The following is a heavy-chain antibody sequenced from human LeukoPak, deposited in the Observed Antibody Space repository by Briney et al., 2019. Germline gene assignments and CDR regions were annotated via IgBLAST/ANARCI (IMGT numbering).Heavy chain of an antibody. Sequence: SGTLSLTCAVSGGSISSNDYYWSWIRQPPGKGLEWIGYIYYSGSTYYNPSLKSRLTISADTSKNQFSLKLRSVTAADTAVYFCARETHDPTLVRGVVDYWGRGTLVTVSS. D-gene: IGHD3-10*01. CDR1: GGSISSNDYY. CDR2: IYYSGST. V-gene: IGHV4-30-4*01. CDR3: ARETHDPTLVRGVVDY. J-gene: IGHJ4*02.